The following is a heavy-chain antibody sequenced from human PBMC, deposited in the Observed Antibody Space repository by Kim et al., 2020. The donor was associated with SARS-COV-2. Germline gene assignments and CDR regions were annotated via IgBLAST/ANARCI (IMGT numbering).Heavy chain of an antibody. V-gene: IGHV3-72*01. CDR3: ARRPYGSGGADV. D-gene: IGHD3-10*01. J-gene: IGHJ6*02. Sequence: EYAASVKGRFTISRDDSKNSLYLQMNSLKTEDTAIYYCARRPYGSGGADVWGQGTTVTVSS.